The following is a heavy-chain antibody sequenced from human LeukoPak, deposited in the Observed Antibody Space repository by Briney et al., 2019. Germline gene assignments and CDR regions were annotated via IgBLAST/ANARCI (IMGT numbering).Heavy chain of an antibody. J-gene: IGHJ1*01. CDR3: ATDAYFDMRGGPRR. CDR1: GFIFENYG. CDR2: ISYDGSTK. V-gene: IGHV3-30*03. Sequence: PGGSLRLSCAASGFIFENYGMHWVRQAPGQGLQWVVVISYDGSTKYYGDSVKGRFTISRDNSKNTLFLELNSLRAEDTAVYYCATDAYFDMRGGPRRWGQGTLVSVSS. D-gene: IGHD3-9*01.